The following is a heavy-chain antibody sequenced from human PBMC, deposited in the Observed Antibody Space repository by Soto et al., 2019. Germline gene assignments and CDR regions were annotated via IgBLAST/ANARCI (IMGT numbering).Heavy chain of an antibody. CDR2: IYYSGST. J-gene: IGHJ4*02. CDR1: GGSISSGDYY. V-gene: IGHV4-30-4*01. Sequence: SETLSLTCTVSGGSISSGDYYWSWIRQPPGKGLEWIGYIYYSGSTYYNPSLKSRVTISVDTSKNQFSLKLSSVTAADTAVYYCASVQVPWRGDSYGYPSYWGQGTLVTVSS. CDR3: ASVQVPWRGDSYGYPSY. D-gene: IGHD5-18*01.